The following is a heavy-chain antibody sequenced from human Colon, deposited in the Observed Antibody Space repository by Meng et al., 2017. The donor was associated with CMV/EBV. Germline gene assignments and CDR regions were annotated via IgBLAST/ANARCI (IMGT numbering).Heavy chain of an antibody. CDR2: VKEDGSDE. Sequence: GGSLRLSCAASGFTFGTYWMTWVRQGPGKGLEWVATVKEDGSDEYYVDSVNGRFTISRDNAKNSLYLQMNSLTAEDTAHYYCARVGVWYGMDVWGQGTTVTVSS. V-gene: IGHV3-7*01. CDR1: GFTFGTYW. J-gene: IGHJ6*02. CDR3: ARVGVWYGMDV. D-gene: IGHD3-16*01.